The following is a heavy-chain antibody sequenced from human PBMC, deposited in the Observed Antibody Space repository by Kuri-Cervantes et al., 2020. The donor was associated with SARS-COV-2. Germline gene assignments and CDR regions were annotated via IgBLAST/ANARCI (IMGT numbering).Heavy chain of an antibody. CDR1: GFTLSSYS. D-gene: IGHD3-22*01. CDR2: ISSSSSTI. J-gene: IGHJ6*02. Sequence: GGSLRLSCAASGFTLSSYSMNWVRQAPGKGLEWVSHISSSSSTIHYADSVKGRFTISRDDSKSIAYLQMNSLKTEDTAVYYCTRDLVDSSGYDYYYGMDVWGQGTTVTVYS. CDR3: TRDLVDSSGYDYYYGMDV. V-gene: IGHV3-48*01.